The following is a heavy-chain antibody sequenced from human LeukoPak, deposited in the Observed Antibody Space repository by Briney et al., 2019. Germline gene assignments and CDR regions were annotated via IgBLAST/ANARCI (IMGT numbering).Heavy chain of an antibody. Sequence: PSETLSLTCTVSGGSISSYYWSWIRQPPVKVLEWIGYIYYSGSTNYNPSLKSRVTISVDTSKNQFSLKLSSVTAADTAVYYCAGYRHGYQHAFDIWGQGTMVTVSS. D-gene: IGHD5-24*01. CDR1: GGSISSYY. J-gene: IGHJ3*02. CDR2: IYYSGST. V-gene: IGHV4-59*08. CDR3: AGYRHGYQHAFDI.